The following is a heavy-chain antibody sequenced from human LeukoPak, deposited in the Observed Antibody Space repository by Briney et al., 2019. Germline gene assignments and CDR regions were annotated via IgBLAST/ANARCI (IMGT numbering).Heavy chain of an antibody. V-gene: IGHV1-2*02. Sequence: ASVKVSCKASGYTFTGYYMHWVRQAPGQGLEWMGWINPNSGGTNYAQKFQGRVTMTRDTSINTAYMELSRLRSDDTAVYYCARPSPSSLLWFGEFTPEWWFDPWGQGTLVTVSS. CDR3: ARPSPSSLLWFGEFTPEWWFDP. J-gene: IGHJ5*02. D-gene: IGHD3-10*01. CDR1: GYTFTGYY. CDR2: INPNSGGT.